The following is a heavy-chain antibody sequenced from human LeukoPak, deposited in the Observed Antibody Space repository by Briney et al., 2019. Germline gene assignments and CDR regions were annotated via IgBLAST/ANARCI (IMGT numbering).Heavy chain of an antibody. V-gene: IGHV3-23*01. D-gene: IGHD6-13*01. J-gene: IGHJ4*02. CDR1: GFTFSSYS. Sequence: GGSLRLSCAASGFTFSSYSMNWVRQAPGKGLEWVSAISGSGGSTYYADSVKGRFTISRDNSKNTLYLQMNSLRAEDTAVYYCATRAPYSSSWSFNYWGQGTLVTASS. CDR3: ATRAPYSSSWSFNY. CDR2: ISGSGGST.